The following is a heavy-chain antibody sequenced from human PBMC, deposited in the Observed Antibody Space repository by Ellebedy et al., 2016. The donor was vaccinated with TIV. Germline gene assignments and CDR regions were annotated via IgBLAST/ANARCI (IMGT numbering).Heavy chain of an antibody. CDR1: GGTFNNHA. J-gene: IGHJ6*03. CDR2: IIPMFGTA. D-gene: IGHD2-2*01. CDR3: ARVSCSGTDCPSPPYYYYMDV. V-gene: IGHV1-69*13. Sequence: ASVKVSCXAPGGTFNNHAISWVRQAPGQGLEWMGEIIPMFGTANYAQKFQDRVTITADESTSTAYMEMSSLRSDDTAMYYCARVSCSGTDCPSPPYYYYMDVWGKGTTVSVSS.